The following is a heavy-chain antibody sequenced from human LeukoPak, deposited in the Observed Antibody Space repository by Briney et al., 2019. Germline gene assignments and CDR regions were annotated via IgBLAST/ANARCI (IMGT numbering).Heavy chain of an antibody. J-gene: IGHJ4*02. CDR3: TLSGGANKTYYFDY. CDR1: GGTFSSYA. D-gene: IGHD3-10*01. V-gene: IGHV1-69*06. CDR2: IIPIFGTA. Sequence: SVKVSCKASGGTFSSYAISWVRQAPGQGLEWMGRIIPIFGTANYAQKFQGRVTITADKSTSTAYMELSSLRSEDTAVYYCTLSGGANKTYYFDYWGQGTLVTVSS.